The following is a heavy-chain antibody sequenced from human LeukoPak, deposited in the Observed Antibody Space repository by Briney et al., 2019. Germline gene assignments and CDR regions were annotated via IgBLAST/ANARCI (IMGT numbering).Heavy chain of an antibody. CDR3: ARGVYGSRSTSLADF. CDR1: GFTVSSNY. Sequence: GGSLRLSCAASGFTVSSNYMSWVRQAPGKGLEWAAVISHDVSEKFYANPVKGRFTISRDNSKNTVYLQMNSLRPEDTAVYYCARGVYGSRSTSLADFWGQGTLVTVSS. D-gene: IGHD3-10*01. V-gene: IGHV3-30*03. J-gene: IGHJ4*02. CDR2: ISHDVSEK.